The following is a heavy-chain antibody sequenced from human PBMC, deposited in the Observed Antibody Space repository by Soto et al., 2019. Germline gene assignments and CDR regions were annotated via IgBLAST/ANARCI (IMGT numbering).Heavy chain of an antibody. Sequence: PSETLSLTCTVSGASIYNEGYYWTWIRQHPGKGLEWIGYIYYSGSTYYNPSFKSRVTISIDTSKNQFSLKLSSVTATDTAVYYCARQRTTVVTQAYFDHWGQGALVTVSS. V-gene: IGHV4-30-4*08. D-gene: IGHD2-21*02. CDR2: IYYSGST. CDR3: ARQRTTVVTQAYFDH. CDR1: GASIYNEGYY. J-gene: IGHJ4*02.